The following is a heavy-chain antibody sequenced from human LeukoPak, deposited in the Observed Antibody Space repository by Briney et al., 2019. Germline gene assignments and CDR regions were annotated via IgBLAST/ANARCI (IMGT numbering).Heavy chain of an antibody. D-gene: IGHD3-22*01. V-gene: IGHV3-21*01. J-gene: IGHJ4*02. CDR2: ISSSSSSI. Sequence: GGSLRLSCAASGFTFSSYRMNWVRQAPGKGLEWVSSISSSSSSIYYADSVKGRFTISRDNAKNSLYLQMNSLRAEDTAVYYCARHPSYYYDSSGYYPRGQGTLVTVSS. CDR1: GFTFSSYR. CDR3: ARHPSYYYDSSGYYP.